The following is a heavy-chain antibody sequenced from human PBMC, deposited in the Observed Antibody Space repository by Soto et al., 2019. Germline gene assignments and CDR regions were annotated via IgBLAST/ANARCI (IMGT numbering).Heavy chain of an antibody. J-gene: IGHJ6*02. CDR1: GGTLSTYA. CDR3: ARNHLLQGDCYYGMDV. Sequence: QVQLVQSGAEVKKPGSSVKVSCKPSGGTLSTYAISWVRQAPGQGLEWMGGIIPILHTTSKVQNFQDRVTITADESKGTVYMELSSLTSADTALYYCARNHLLQGDCYYGMDVWGQGTTVTASS. CDR2: IIPILHTT. D-gene: IGHD3-16*01. V-gene: IGHV1-69*01.